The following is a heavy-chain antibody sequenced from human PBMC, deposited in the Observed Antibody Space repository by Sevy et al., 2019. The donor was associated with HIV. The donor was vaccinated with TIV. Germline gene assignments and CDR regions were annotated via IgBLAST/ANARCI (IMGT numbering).Heavy chain of an antibody. CDR3: ARFDTRIKIFGAPLGIY. CDR1: GASFNDFY. CDR2: VNHREVT. J-gene: IGHJ4*02. D-gene: IGHD3-3*01. V-gene: IGHV4-34*01. Sequence: SETLSLTCTVYGASFNDFYWTWIRQPPGKGLEWIGEVNHREVTNYNPSLKSRVTISVDASNSQFSLELSSVTAADTAVYYCARFDTRIKIFGAPLGIYWGPGTLVTVSS.